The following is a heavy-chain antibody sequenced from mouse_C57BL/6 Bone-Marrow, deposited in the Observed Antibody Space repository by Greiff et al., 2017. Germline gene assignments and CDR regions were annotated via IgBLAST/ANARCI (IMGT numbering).Heavy chain of an antibody. J-gene: IGHJ2*01. D-gene: IGHD4-1*01. Sequence: QVQLQQPGAELVKPGASVKISCKASGYTFTSYWITWVTKRPGPGLEWIGYIYPTSGRTNYNEKFKSKAIFTVDTSSTKAYMQLSSLTSEDSAVFYCARSGALGRSFDYWGQGTTLTVSS. CDR2: IYPTSGRT. V-gene: IGHV1-55*01. CDR1: GYTFTSYW. CDR3: ARSGALGRSFDY.